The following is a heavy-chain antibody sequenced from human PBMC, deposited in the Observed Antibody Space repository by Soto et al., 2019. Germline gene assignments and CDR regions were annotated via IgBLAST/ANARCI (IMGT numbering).Heavy chain of an antibody. Sequence: SETLSLTCAVYGGSFSGYYWSWIRQPPGKGLEWIGEINHSGSTNYNPSLKSRVTISVDTSKNQFSLKLSSVTAADTAVYYCARGSFWSGYFRGWFDPWGQGTLVTVS. CDR1: GGSFSGYY. CDR3: ARGSFWSGYFRGWFDP. CDR2: INHSGST. D-gene: IGHD3-3*01. V-gene: IGHV4-34*01. J-gene: IGHJ5*02.